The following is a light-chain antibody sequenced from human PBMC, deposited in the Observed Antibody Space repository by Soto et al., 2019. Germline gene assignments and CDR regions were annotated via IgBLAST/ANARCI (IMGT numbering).Light chain of an antibody. CDR3: QQSYSTSIT. CDR1: QGISSY. CDR2: AAS. Sequence: AIRMTQSPSSFSASTGDRVTITCRASQGISSYLAWYQQKPGKAPKLLIYAASSLQSGVPSRFSGSGSGTDLTLTISSLQHEDFATYYCQQSYSTSITFGQGTRLEI. V-gene: IGKV1-8*01. J-gene: IGKJ5*01.